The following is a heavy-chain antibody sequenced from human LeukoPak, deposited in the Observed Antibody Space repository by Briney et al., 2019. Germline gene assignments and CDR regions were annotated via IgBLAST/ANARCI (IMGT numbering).Heavy chain of an antibody. J-gene: IGHJ4*02. CDR3: AKDTPYDY. Sequence: GGSLRLSCAASGFTFSSYAMSWVRQAPGKGLEGVSAISGSGGSQYYDDSVQGRFNISRDNPKNTLYLQMNSLRAEDTAVYYCAKDTPYDYWGQGTLVTASS. CDR2: ISGSGGSQ. CDR1: GFTFSSYA. V-gene: IGHV3-23*01.